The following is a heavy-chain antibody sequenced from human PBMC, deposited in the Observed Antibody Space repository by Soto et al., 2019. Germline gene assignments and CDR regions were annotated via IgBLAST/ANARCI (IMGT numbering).Heavy chain of an antibody. CDR2: ISSNGGST. J-gene: IGHJ5*02. D-gene: IGHD6-13*01. V-gene: IGHV3-64*02. CDR1: RLTFSTYA. Sequence: GGSLRLSCAASRLTFSTYAIHWVRQAPGKGLENVSTISSNGGSTYYADSVKGRFSISRDNAKNSLYLQMNSLRAEDTAVYYCARHPERIAQIGWFDPWGQGTLVTVSS. CDR3: ARHPERIAQIGWFDP.